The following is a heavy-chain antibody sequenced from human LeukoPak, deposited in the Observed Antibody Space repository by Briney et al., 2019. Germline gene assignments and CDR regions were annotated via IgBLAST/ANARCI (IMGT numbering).Heavy chain of an antibody. J-gene: IGHJ5*02. CDR3: AGDLYCSGGSCYGRWFDP. Sequence: SQTLSLTCTVSGGSISSGSYYWSWIRQPAGKGLEWIGRIYSSGTTNYNPSLKSRVTISVDTSKNQFSLRLTSVTAADTAVYYCAGDLYCSGGSCYGRWFDPWGQGTLVTVSS. CDR2: IYSSGTT. CDR1: GGSISSGSYY. D-gene: IGHD2-15*01. V-gene: IGHV4-61*02.